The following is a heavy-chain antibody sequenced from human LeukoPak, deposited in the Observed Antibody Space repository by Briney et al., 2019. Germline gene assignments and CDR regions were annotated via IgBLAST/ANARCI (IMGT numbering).Heavy chain of an antibody. D-gene: IGHD6-19*01. CDR2: ISYDGSNK. CDR3: AKDGGVVVAGTSYYYYGMDV. V-gene: IGHV3-30*18. CDR1: GFTFSSYG. J-gene: IGHJ6*02. Sequence: GGSLRLSCAASGFTFSSYGMHWVRQAPGKGLEWVAVISYDGSNKYYADSVKGRFTISRGNSKNTLYLQMNSLRAEDTAVYYCAKDGGVVVAGTSYYYYGMDVWGQGTTVTVSS.